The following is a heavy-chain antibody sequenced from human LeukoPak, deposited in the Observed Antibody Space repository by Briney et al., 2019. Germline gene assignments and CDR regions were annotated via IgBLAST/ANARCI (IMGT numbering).Heavy chain of an antibody. J-gene: IGHJ4*02. CDR2: INPSGGST. D-gene: IGHD6-13*01. V-gene: IGHV1-46*01. Sequence: ASVTVSFKASGYTFTRYYMYWVRQAPGQGLEWMGIINPSGGSTSYAQKFQGRVTMTRDTSTSTVYMEVSSLRSEDTAVYYCAREEFRSSSWYMLYWGQGTLVTVSS. CDR1: GYTFTRYY. CDR3: AREEFRSSSWYMLY.